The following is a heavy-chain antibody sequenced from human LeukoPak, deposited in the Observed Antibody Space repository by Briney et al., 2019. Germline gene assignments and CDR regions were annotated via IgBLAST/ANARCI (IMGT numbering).Heavy chain of an antibody. CDR2: ISSTSSSI. D-gene: IGHD2-8*01. V-gene: IGHV3-48*02. Sequence: PGGSLRLSCAASGFTFSSYSMNWVRQAPGKGLEWVPYISSTSSSIHYADSVKGRFTISRDNAKNSLHLQMNSLRDEDTAVYHCARDGSPWGVNYWGQGTLVTVSS. J-gene: IGHJ4*02. CDR3: ARDGSPWGVNY. CDR1: GFTFSSYS.